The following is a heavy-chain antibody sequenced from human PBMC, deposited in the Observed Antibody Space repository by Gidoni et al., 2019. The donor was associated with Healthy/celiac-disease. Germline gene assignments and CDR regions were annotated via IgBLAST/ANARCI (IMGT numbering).Heavy chain of an antibody. J-gene: IGHJ4*02. CDR1: GFTFSSYA. V-gene: IGHV3-23*01. Sequence: EVQLLESGGGLVQPAGSLRLSCAASGFTFSSYAMSWVRLAPGKGLEWVSAISGSGGSTYYADSVKGRFTISRDNDKNTLYLQMNSLRAEDTAVYYCAKSVITLSQIGYWGQGTLVTVSS. D-gene: IGHD3-22*01. CDR3: AKSVITLSQIGY. CDR2: ISGSGGST.